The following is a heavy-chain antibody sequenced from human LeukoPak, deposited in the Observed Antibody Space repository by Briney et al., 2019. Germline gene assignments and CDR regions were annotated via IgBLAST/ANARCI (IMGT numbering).Heavy chain of an antibody. CDR2: ISSGGSTI. Sequence: GGSLRLSCAASGFTFSSYGMHWVRQAPGKGLEWVSYISSGGSTIHYADSVKGRFTISRDNARNSLYLQMSSLRAEDTAVYYCARGQTNTYWGQGILVTVSS. CDR3: ARGQTNTY. V-gene: IGHV3-48*04. J-gene: IGHJ4*02. D-gene: IGHD2-8*01. CDR1: GFTFSSYG.